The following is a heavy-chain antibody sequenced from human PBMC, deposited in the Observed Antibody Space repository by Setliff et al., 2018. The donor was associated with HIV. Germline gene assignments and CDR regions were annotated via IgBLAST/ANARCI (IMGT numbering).Heavy chain of an antibody. CDR3: ARGVPLLPPHY. J-gene: IGHJ4*02. CDR1: GGSIRTGAYY. Sequence: PSETLSLTCTVSGGSIRTGAYYWGWIRQPPGKGPEWIGSIFYSETVYYGGRTYYSPSLKSRVTISVDTSKNQFSLSLTSVTAADTAVYYCARGVPLLPPHYWGQGTLVTVSS. V-gene: IGHV4-39*07. CDR2: IFYSETVYYGGRT. D-gene: IGHD2-21*02.